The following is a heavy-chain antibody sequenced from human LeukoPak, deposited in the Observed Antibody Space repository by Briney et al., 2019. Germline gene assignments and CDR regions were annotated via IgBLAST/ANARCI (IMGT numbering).Heavy chain of an antibody. CDR2: IYYSGST. J-gene: IGHJ4*02. CDR3: AREGVAARRAFDY. CDR1: VGSISSGGYY. D-gene: IGHD6-6*01. Sequence: SETLSLTCTVSVGSISSGGYYWSWIRQHPGKGLEWIGYIYYSGSTYYSPSLKSRVTISVDTSKNQFSLKLSSVTAADTAVYYCAREGVAARRAFDYWGQGTLVTVSS. V-gene: IGHV4-31*03.